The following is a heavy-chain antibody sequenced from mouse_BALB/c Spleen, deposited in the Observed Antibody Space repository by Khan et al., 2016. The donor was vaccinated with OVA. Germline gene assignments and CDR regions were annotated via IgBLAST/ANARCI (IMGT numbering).Heavy chain of an antibody. V-gene: IGHV2-5*01. CDR2: IWRSGNT. J-gene: IGHJ1*01. Sequence: QVQLKQSGPGLVQPSQSLSITCTVSGFSLTNYGVHWVRQSPRKGLEWLGVIWRSGNTDYNAAFMSRLSITKDNSKSQVFFKMNTLQPDDTAIYYCARGNCSCGWYFDVWGAGTPVTVSS. CDR1: GFSLTNYG. CDR3: ARGNCSCGWYFDV.